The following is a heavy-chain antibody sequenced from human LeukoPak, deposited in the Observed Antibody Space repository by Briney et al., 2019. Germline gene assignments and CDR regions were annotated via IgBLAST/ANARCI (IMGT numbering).Heavy chain of an antibody. V-gene: IGHV4-59*01. CDR2: IYYSGST. J-gene: IGHJ6*03. CDR1: GGSISSYY. Sequence: PSETLSLTCTVSGGSISSYYWSWIRQPPGKGLEWIGYIYYSGSTNYNPSLKSRVTISVDTSKNQFSLKLSSVTAADTAVYYCARSTDSSMVYYFYHMDAWGKGTTVTVSS. D-gene: IGHD4/OR15-4a*01. CDR3: ARSTDSSMVYYFYHMDA.